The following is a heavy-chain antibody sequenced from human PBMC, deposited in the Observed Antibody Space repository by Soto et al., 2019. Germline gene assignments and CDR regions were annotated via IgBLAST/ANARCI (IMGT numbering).Heavy chain of an antibody. CDR2: IYYSGST. Sequence: SETLSLTCTVSGGSISGDYWSWIRQPPGKGLEWIGYIYYSGSTNYNPSLKSRVTISVDTSKNQFSLRLSSVTAADTAVYYCARGISGGRHFDYWGQGTLVTVSS. CDR1: GGSISGDY. V-gene: IGHV4-59*01. D-gene: IGHD2-15*01. J-gene: IGHJ4*02. CDR3: ARGISGGRHFDY.